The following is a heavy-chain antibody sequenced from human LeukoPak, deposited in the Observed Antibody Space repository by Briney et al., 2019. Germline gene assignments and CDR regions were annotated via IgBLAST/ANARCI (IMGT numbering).Heavy chain of an antibody. V-gene: IGHV5-51*01. J-gene: IGHJ4*02. CDR1: GYIFTNYW. D-gene: IGHD2-21*02. CDR3: ARRDCGGDCFSRGGFDY. CDR2: IYPGDSDT. Sequence: PGESLKISCECSGYIFTNYWIGWVRQMPGKGLEWMGIIYPGDSDTRYSPSFQGQVTISADKSISTTYLQWSSLKASDTAMYYCARRDCGGDCFSRGGFDYWGQGSLVTVSS.